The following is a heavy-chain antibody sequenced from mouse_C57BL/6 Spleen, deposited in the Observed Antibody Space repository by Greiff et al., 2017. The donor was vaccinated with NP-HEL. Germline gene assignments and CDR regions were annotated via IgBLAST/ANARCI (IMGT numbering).Heavy chain of an antibody. CDR2: ISSCGSYT. J-gene: IGHJ2*01. CDR1: GFTFSSYG. V-gene: IGHV5-6*01. CDR3: GRSTTVGASDY. Sequence: EVQLVESGGDLVKPGGSLKLSCAASGFTFSSYGMSWVRQTPDKRLEWVATISSCGSYTYYPDSVKGRFTISRDNAKNTLYLQMSSLKAEDTAVDYCGRSTTVGASDYWGQGTTLTVSS. D-gene: IGHD1-1*01.